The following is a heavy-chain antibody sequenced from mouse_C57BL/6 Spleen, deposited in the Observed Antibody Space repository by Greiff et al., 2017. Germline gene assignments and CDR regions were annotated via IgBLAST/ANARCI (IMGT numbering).Heavy chain of an antibody. CDR2: IRNKANGYTT. V-gene: IGHV7-3*01. CDR3: ARYPGSSYAMDY. Sequence: EVKLMESGGGLVQPGGSLSLSCAASGFTFTDYYMSWVRQPPGKALEWLGFIRNKANGYTTEYSASVKGRFTISRDNSQIILYLQMNALRAEDSATYYCARYPGSSYAMDYWGQGTSVTVSS. J-gene: IGHJ4*01. CDR1: GFTFTDYY. D-gene: IGHD1-1*01.